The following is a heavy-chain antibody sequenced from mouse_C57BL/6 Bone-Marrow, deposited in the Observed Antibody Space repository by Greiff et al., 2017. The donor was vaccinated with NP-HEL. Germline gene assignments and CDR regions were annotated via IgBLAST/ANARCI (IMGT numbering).Heavy chain of an antibody. CDR3: AREGGYYGSPFAY. Sequence: EVKLQESGPGLVKPSQSLSLTCSVTGYSIISGYYWNWIRQFPGNKLEWMAYISYDGSNNYNPSLKNRISITRDISKNQFSLKLTSVTTEDTATYYCAREGGYYGSPFAYWGQGTLVTVSA. V-gene: IGHV3-6*01. J-gene: IGHJ3*01. CDR2: ISYDGSN. D-gene: IGHD1-1*01. CDR1: GYSIISGYY.